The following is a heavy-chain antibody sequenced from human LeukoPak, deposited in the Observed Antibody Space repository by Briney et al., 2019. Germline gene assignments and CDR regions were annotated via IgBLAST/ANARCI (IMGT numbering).Heavy chain of an antibody. D-gene: IGHD3-3*01. CDR3: ARSITIFGVAYFDY. V-gene: IGHV4-34*01. CDR2: INHSGST. J-gene: IGHJ4*02. CDR1: GGSFSGYY. Sequence: PSETLSLTCAVYGGSFSGYYWSWIRQPPGKGLEWIGEINHSGSTNYNPSLKSRVTISVDTSKNQFSPKLSSVTAADTAVYYCARSITIFGVAYFDYWGQGTLVTVSS.